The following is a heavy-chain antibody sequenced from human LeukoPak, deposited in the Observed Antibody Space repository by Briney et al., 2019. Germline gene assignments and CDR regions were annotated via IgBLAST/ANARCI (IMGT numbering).Heavy chain of an antibody. CDR1: GFTFSSYG. CDR3: AKDLEAARLWFGEYVDY. V-gene: IGHV3-30*18. D-gene: IGHD3-10*01. CDR2: ISYDGSNK. Sequence: GGSLRLSCAASGFTFSSYGMHWVRQAPGKGPEWVAVISYDGSNKYYADSVKGRFTISRDNSKNTLYLQMNSLRAEDTAVYYCAKDLEAARLWFGEYVDYWGQGTLVTVSS. J-gene: IGHJ4*02.